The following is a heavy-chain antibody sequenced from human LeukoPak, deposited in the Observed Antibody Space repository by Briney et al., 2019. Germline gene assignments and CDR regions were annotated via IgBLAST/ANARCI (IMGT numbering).Heavy chain of an antibody. V-gene: IGHV3-48*02. CDR1: GFTFSSYS. D-gene: IGHD2-15*01. J-gene: IGHJ5*02. Sequence: GGSLRLSCAASGFTFSSYSMNWVRQAPGKGLEWVSYISSSSSTIYYADSVKGRFTISRDNAKNSLYLQMNSLRDEDTAVYYCARDSCSGGSCYGFHWFDPWGRGTLVTVSS. CDR3: ARDSCSGGSCYGFHWFDP. CDR2: ISSSSSTI.